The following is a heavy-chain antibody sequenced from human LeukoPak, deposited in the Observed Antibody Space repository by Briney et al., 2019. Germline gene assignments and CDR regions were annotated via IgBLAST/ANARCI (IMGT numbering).Heavy chain of an antibody. CDR3: TRDPRALDY. J-gene: IGHJ4*02. CDR2: ISYTGTI. V-gene: IGHV3-48*01. CDR1: GFTFSSYS. Sequence: GGSLRLSCAASGFTFSSYSMNWIRQAPGKGLEWVSYISYTGTIYYADSVKGRFTISRDNAKNSLYLHMNSLRAKDTAVYYCTRDPRALDYWGQGTLVTVSS.